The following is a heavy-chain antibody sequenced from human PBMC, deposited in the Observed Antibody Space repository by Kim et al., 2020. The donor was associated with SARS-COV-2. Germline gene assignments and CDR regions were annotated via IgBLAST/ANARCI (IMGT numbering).Heavy chain of an antibody. CDR1: GFTVSSNY. J-gene: IGHJ6*02. Sequence: GGSLRLSCAAAGFTVSSNYMSWVRQAPGKGLEWVSVIYSGGSTYYADSVKGRFTISRDNSKNTLYLQMNSLRAEDTAVYYCARGSRFNYYYYYGMDVWGQGTTVTVSS. CDR2: IYSGGST. CDR3: ARGSRFNYYYYYGMDV. V-gene: IGHV3-53*01. D-gene: IGHD2-15*01.